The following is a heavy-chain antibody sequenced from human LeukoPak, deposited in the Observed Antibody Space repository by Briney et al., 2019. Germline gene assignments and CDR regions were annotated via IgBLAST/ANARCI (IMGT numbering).Heavy chain of an antibody. CDR2: IYTSGST. J-gene: IGHJ5*02. CDR3: ARRGGAVAGTGFNWFDP. Sequence: SETLSLTCTVSGGSISSYYWSWIRQPAGKGLEWSGRIYTSGSTNYNPSLKSRVTMSVDTSKNQFSLKLSSVTAADTAVYYCARRGGAVAGTGFNWFDPWGQGTLATVSS. V-gene: IGHV4-4*07. CDR1: GGSISSYY. D-gene: IGHD6-19*01.